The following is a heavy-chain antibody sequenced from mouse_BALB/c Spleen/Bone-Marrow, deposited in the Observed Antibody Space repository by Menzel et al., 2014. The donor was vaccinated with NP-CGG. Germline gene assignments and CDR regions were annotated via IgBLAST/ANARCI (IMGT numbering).Heavy chain of an antibody. CDR2: IRNKANGYTT. CDR3: ARDMGGILFDS. V-gene: IGHV7-3*02. CDR1: GFTFTDYY. Sequence: EVKLVESGGGLVQPGGSLRLSCATSGFTFTDYYMNWVRQPPGEALEWLAFIRNKANGYTTEYSASVKGRFTISRDNSQSIPYLHMNTLRAEDSATYYCARDMGGILFDSWGQGTTLTVSS. J-gene: IGHJ2*01. D-gene: IGHD4-1*01.